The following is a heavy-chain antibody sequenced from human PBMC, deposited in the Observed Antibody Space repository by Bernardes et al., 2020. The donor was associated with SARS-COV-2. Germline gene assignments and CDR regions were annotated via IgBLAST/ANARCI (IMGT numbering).Heavy chain of an antibody. Sequence: SETLSLTCTVSGGSISSSSYYWGWIRQPPGKGLEWIGSIYYSGSTYYNPSLKSRVTISVDTSKNQFSLKLSSVTGADTAVYYCARDIVVVPAAIISGNWFDPWGQGTLVTVSS. CDR1: GGSISSSSYY. CDR3: ARDIVVVPAAIISGNWFDP. J-gene: IGHJ5*02. D-gene: IGHD2-2*02. V-gene: IGHV4-39*07. CDR2: IYYSGST.